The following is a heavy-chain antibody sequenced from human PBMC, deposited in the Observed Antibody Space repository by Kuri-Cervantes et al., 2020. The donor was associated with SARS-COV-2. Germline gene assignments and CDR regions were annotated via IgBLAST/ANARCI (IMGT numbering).Heavy chain of an antibody. Sequence: SHTLALLCAVYGGSFRGYYWSWIRQPPGKGLEWIGEINHSGSTNYNPSLKSRVTISVDTSNNQFSLTLSYVTAADTAVYYCARGDRTAAGIFDYWGQGTLVTVSS. CDR3: ARGDRTAAGIFDY. CDR1: GGSFRGYY. CDR2: INHSGST. D-gene: IGHD6-13*01. V-gene: IGHV4-34*01. J-gene: IGHJ4*02.